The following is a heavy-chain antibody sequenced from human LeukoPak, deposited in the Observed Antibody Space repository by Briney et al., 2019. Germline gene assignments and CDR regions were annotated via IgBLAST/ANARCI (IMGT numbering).Heavy chain of an antibody. CDR3: AKGAADIVAIPFDP. CDR2: IRGSGSTT. J-gene: IGHJ5*02. D-gene: IGHD5-12*01. V-gene: IGHV3-23*01. CDR1: GFTFINYA. Sequence: GGSLRLSCTTSGFTFINYAMSWFRQAPGKGLEWVSGIRGSGSTTHYADSVKGRFTISRDNSKNTLYLQMNSLRAEDTAIYYCAKGAADIVAIPFDPWGQGTLVTVSS.